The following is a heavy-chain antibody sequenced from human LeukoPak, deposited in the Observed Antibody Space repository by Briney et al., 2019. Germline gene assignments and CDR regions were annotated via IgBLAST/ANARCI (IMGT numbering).Heavy chain of an antibody. CDR3: ARGSFSRWTTQSYFDY. CDR1: GYTFTNYD. CDR2: MTPNSGNK. J-gene: IGHJ4*02. V-gene: IGHV1-8*01. D-gene: IGHD4-23*01. Sequence: ASVKVSCKASGYTFTNYDIYWVRQAPGQGPEWMGWMTPNSGNKGSGQRFQGRVTMTRNTSMSSAYMELSSLRPEDTAVYYCARGSFSRWTTQSYFDYWGQGTLVTVSS.